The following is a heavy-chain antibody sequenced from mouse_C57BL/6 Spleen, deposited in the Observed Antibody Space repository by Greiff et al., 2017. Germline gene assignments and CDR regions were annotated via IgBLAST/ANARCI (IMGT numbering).Heavy chain of an antibody. CDR1: GFTFSDAW. CDR2: IRNKANNHAT. J-gene: IGHJ4*01. Sequence: EVHLVESGGGLVQPGGSMKLSCAASGFTFSDAWMDWVRQSPEKGLEWVAEIRNKANNHATYYAESVKGRFTISRDDSKSSVYLQMNSLRAEDTGIYYCTKARSYYAMDYWGQGTSVTVSS. CDR3: TKARSYYAMDY. V-gene: IGHV6-6*01.